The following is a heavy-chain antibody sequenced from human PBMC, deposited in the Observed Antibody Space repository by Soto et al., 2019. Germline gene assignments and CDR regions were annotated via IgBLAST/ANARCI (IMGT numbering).Heavy chain of an antibody. CDR1: GFTFSSYA. CDR3: AKDSRVTMVRGVIIPPGY. D-gene: IGHD3-10*01. CDR2: ISGSGDFT. V-gene: IGHV3-23*01. Sequence: PGGSLRLSCAAYGFTFSSYAISWVRQTPGKGLEWVSVISGSGDFTYYADSVKGRFTISRDNPKNTLYLQMNSLGAEDTAVYYCAKDSRVTMVRGVIIPPGYWGQGTLVTVSS. J-gene: IGHJ4*02.